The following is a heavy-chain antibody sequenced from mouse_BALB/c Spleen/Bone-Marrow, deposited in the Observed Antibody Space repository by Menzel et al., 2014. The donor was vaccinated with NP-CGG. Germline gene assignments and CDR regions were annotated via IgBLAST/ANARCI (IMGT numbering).Heavy chain of an antibody. D-gene: IGHD2-10*02. CDR2: IYPGDGET. Sequence: QVQLQQSGPELVRPGSSVKISCKASGYPFSSYWMSWVKQRPGQGLEWIGQIYPGDGETNYNGKFKGNATLTADKSSSTAYMQLISLTSEDSAVYFCARKYGDYWGQGTTLTVSS. J-gene: IGHJ2*01. CDR3: ARKYGDY. V-gene: IGHV1-80*01. CDR1: GYPFSSYW.